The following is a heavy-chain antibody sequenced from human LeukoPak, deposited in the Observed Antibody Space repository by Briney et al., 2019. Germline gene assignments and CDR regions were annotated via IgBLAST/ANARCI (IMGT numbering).Heavy chain of an antibody. J-gene: IGHJ4*02. CDR1: GFTFSSYW. D-gene: IGHD4-23*01. CDR2: IVSDGSNT. V-gene: IGHV3-74*01. CDR3: ARGRPHGNDY. Sequence: GGSLGLSCAASGFTFSSYWMSWVRQVPGKGLVWVSRIVSDGSNTNYADSVKGRFTISRDNAKNTLYLQMNSLRVEDTAVYYCARGRPHGNDYWGQGTLVTVSS.